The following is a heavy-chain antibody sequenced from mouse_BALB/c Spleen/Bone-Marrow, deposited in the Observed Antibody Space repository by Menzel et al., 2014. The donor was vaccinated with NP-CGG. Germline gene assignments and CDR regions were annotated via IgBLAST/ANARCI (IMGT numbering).Heavy chain of an antibody. CDR2: INSNGGST. CDR3: VRGNYGNYVDYFDF. J-gene: IGHJ2*01. Sequence: EVHLVESGGGLVQPGGSLKLSCAASGFTFSNYDMSWVRQTPDKRLELVATINSNGGSTYYPDSVKGRFTISRDTAKNTLYLQMSSLKSEETAMYYCVRGNYGNYVDYFDFWGQGTTLTVSS. CDR1: GFTFSNYD. D-gene: IGHD2-1*01. V-gene: IGHV5-6-3*01.